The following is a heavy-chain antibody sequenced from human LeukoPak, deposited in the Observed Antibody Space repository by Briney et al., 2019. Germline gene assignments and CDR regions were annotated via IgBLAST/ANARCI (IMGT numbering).Heavy chain of an antibody. D-gene: IGHD1-26*01. J-gene: IGHJ3*02. CDR1: GGSISSYY. CDR2: IYYSGST. Sequence: PSETLSLTCTVSGGSISSYYWSWIRQPPGKGLEWIGYIYYSGSTNYNPSLKSRVTISVDTSKNQFSLKLSSVTAADTAVYYCARGEISGSYFGHDAFDIWGQGTMVTVSS. V-gene: IGHV4-59*12. CDR3: ARGEISGSYFGHDAFDI.